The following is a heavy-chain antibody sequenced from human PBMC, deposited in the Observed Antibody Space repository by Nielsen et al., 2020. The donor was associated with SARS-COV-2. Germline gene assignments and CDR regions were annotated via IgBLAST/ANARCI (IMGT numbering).Heavy chain of an antibody. V-gene: IGHV3-7*03. D-gene: IGHD3-3*01. J-gene: IGHJ6*02. CDR1: GFTFSSYW. CDR2: IKQDGSEK. Sequence: GESLKISCAASGFTFSSYWMSWVRQAPGKGLEWVANIKQDGSEKYYVDSVKGRFTISRDNAKNSLYLQMNSLRADDTAVYYCARVPFYDFWSSYPMDVWGQGTTVTVSS. CDR3: ARVPFYDFWSSYPMDV.